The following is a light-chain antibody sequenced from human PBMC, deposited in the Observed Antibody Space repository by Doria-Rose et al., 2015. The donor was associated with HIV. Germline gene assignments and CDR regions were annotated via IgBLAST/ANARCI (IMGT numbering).Light chain of an antibody. CDR1: QSVGSY. CDR2: DTS. V-gene: IGKV3-11*01. Sequence: ATLSLSPGERATLSCRASQSVGSYLAWYQQRPGQTPRLLIYDTSNRATGVPARFSGSGSGTDFTLTISSLEPEDFAVYYCQQRSNWPRTFGQGTRLEIK. J-gene: IGKJ5*01. CDR3: QQRSNWPRT.